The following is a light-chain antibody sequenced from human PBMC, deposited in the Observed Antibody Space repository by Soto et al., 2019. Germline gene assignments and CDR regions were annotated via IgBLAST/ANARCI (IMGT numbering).Light chain of an antibody. CDR1: QIVTSS. CDR2: DTF. V-gene: IGKV3-11*01. J-gene: IGKJ2*01. CDR3: QLRSDWPPTYT. Sequence: EIVLTKSPATLSLSPGTGATLSCRASQIVTSSLAWYQQRPGQAPRLLIYDTFTRATGIPARFSAKGAGTDFTLTISSLDPEDSAVYFCQLRSDWPPTYTFGQGTKLE.